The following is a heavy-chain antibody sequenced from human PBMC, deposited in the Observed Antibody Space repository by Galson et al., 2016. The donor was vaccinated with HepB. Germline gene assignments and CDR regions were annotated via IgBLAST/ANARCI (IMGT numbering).Heavy chain of an antibody. CDR1: GFTFSSYY. V-gene: IGHV3-21*01. D-gene: IGHD6-13*01. Sequence: SLRLSCAASGFTFSSYYMSWVRQAPGKGLEWVSSISSGSSYIYYADSVKGRFTISRDNAKNSLYLQMNSLRAEDTALYYCARLLTSSSWYGWFDPWGQGTLVTVSS. CDR2: ISSGSSYI. CDR3: ARLLTSSSWYGWFDP. J-gene: IGHJ5*02.